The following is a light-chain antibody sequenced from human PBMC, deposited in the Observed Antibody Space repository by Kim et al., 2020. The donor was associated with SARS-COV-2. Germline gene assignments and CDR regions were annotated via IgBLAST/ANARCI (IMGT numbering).Light chain of an antibody. CDR1: QVRNTY. CDR3: QKYDSAPWT. Sequence: AVGRDGVHITCRASQVRNTYLAWYQQKPGNAPPILLYRASTLHSGVPSRFIGSGSGTHFTLTISSLQAEDGGTYYCQKYDSAPWTFGLGTKVDIK. CDR2: RAS. V-gene: IGKV1-27*01. J-gene: IGKJ1*01.